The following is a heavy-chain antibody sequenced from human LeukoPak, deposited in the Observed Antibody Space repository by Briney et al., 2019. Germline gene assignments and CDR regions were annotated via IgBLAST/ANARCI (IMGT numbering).Heavy chain of an antibody. CDR2: IYYSGST. CDR1: GGSISSSNYY. D-gene: IGHD2-2*01. CDR3: ARAYCSSTSCYRSYYYYYMDV. Sequence: PSETLSLTCTVSGGSISSSNYYWGWIRQPPGKGLEWIGSIYYSGSTDYNPSLKSRVTISVDTSKNQFSLKLSSVTAADTAVYYCARAYCSSTSCYRSYYYYYMDVWGKGTTVTVSS. V-gene: IGHV4-39*07. J-gene: IGHJ6*03.